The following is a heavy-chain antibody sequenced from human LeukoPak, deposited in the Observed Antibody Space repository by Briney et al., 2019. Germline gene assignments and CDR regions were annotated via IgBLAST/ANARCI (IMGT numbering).Heavy chain of an antibody. V-gene: IGHV3-33*03. CDR3: ATYSSLNRREFQF. CDR2: ILSDGSKE. Sequence: GGSLRLSCAASGFTFSSYGMHWVRQAPGKGLEWVAVILSDGSKEFYTDSVKGRFTISRDNAKNSLYLQMNSLRAEDTAVYYCATYSSLNRREFQFWGQGTLLTVSS. J-gene: IGHJ1*01. D-gene: IGHD3-22*01. CDR1: GFTFSSYG.